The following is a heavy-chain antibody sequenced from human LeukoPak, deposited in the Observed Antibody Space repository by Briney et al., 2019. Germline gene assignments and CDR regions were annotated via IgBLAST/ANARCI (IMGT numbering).Heavy chain of an antibody. J-gene: IGHJ4*02. Sequence: GASVKVSCKASGYTFTSYGISWVRQAPGQGLEWMGWISAGNGSTKYSQNFQGRVTFISNTSATTAFMELSSLRSEDAAVYYCARDSGSGNNDYWGQGTLVTVSS. CDR3: ARDSGSGNNDY. CDR2: ISAGNGST. CDR1: GYTFTSYG. V-gene: IGHV1-18*01. D-gene: IGHD1-26*01.